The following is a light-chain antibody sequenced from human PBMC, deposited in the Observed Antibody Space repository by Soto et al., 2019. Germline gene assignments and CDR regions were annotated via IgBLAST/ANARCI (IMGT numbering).Light chain of an antibody. Sequence: EIVMTQSPATLSVSPGESATLSCRVSQSVRSNLAWYQQKPGQAPRLLIYGASTRATGIPARFSGSGSGTEFTLTISGLQSEDFAVYYCHQYNMWPPLIFGGGTKVEIK. CDR2: GAS. J-gene: IGKJ4*01. CDR1: QSVRSN. CDR3: HQYNMWPPLI. V-gene: IGKV3-15*01.